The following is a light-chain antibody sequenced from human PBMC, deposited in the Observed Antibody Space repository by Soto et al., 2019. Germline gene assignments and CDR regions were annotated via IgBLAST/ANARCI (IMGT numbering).Light chain of an antibody. J-gene: IGLJ2*01. CDR3: SSCTSSSTYVV. V-gene: IGLV2-14*01. CDR2: DVS. Sequence: QSALTQPASVSGSPGQSITISCTGTSSDVGGYNYVSWYQQHPGKAPKLMIYDVSNRPSGVSNRFSGSKSGNTASLTISGLQAEDEADYYCSSCTSSSTYVVFGGGTKLTV. CDR1: SSDVGGYNY.